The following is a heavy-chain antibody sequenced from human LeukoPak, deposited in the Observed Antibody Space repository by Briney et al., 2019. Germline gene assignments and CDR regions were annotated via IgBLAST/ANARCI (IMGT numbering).Heavy chain of an antibody. V-gene: IGHV3-20*04. D-gene: IGHD6-19*01. CDR2: INWNGGST. J-gene: IGHJ4*02. CDR1: GFTFDDYG. CDR3: ARVSDISVAAYFDY. Sequence: PGGPLRLSCAASGFTFDDYGMSWVRQAPGKGLEWVSNINWNGGSTGYADSVRGRFTISRDNAKNSLYLQMNSLRAEDTALYYCARVSDISVAAYFDYWGQGTRVTVSS.